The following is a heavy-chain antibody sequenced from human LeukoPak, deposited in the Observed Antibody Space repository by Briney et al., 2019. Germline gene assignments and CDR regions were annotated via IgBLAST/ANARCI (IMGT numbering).Heavy chain of an antibody. D-gene: IGHD5-18*01. Sequence: SETLSLTCTVSGGSISSSSYYWGWIRQPPGKGLEWIGSIYYSGSTYYNPSLKSRVTISVDTSKNQFSLKLSSVTAADTAVYYCARGVRGYSYGYHFDYWGQGTLVTVSS. CDR1: GGSISSSSYY. J-gene: IGHJ4*02. V-gene: IGHV4-39*07. CDR2: IYYSGST. CDR3: ARGVRGYSYGYHFDY.